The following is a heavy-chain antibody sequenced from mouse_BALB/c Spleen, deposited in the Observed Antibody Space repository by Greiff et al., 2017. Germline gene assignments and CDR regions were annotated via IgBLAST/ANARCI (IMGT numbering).Heavy chain of an antibody. D-gene: IGHD1-1*01. CDR2: IYPGDGDT. J-gene: IGHJ3*01. CDR3: ASPYYYGSSSWFAY. CDR1: GYTFTSYW. V-gene: IGHV1-87*01. Sequence: QVQLQQSGAELARPGASVKLSCKASGYTFTSYWMQWVKQRPGQGLEWIGAIYPGDGDTNYNGKFKGKATLTADKSSSTAYMQLSSLTSEDSAVYFCASPYYYGSSSWFAYWGQGTLVTVSA.